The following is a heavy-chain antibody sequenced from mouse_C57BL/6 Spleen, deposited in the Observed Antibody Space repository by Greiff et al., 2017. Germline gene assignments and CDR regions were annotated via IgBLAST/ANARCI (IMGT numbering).Heavy chain of an antibody. J-gene: IGHJ4*01. D-gene: IGHD1-1*01. CDR3: ARTIYYYGSSLYYAMDY. V-gene: IGHV1-22*01. Sequence: EVQLQQSGPELVKPGASVKMSCKASGYTFTDYNMHWVKQSPGKSLEWIGYINPNNGGTSYNQKFKGKATLTVNKSSSTAYMELRSLTSEDSAVYYCARTIYYYGSSLYYAMDYWGQGTSVTVSS. CDR1: GYTFTDYN. CDR2: INPNNGGT.